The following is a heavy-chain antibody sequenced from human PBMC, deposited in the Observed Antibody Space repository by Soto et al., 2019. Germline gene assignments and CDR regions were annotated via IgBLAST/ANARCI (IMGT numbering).Heavy chain of an antibody. D-gene: IGHD3-22*01. V-gene: IGHV5-10-1*01. Sequence: GESLKISCNGSGYSFAVYCITLVLQKPGKGLDWMGRIDPSDSQTYYSPSFRGHVTISVTKSITTVFLQWSSLRASDTAMYYCARQIYDSDTGPNFQYYFDSWGQGTPVTVSS. CDR1: GYSFAVYC. CDR2: IDPSDSQT. CDR3: ARQIYDSDTGPNFQYYFDS. J-gene: IGHJ4*02.